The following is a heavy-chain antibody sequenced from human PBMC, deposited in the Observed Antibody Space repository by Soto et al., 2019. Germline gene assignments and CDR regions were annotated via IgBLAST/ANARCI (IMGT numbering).Heavy chain of an antibody. CDR1: GFTFSSYG. Sequence: ESGGGVVQPGRSLRLSCAASGFTFSSYGMHWVRQAPGKGLEWVAVISYDGSNKYYADSVKGRFTISRDNSKNTLYLQMNSLRAEDTAVYYCAKNRIAARTDYYYGMDVWGQGTTVTVSS. V-gene: IGHV3-30*18. CDR2: ISYDGSNK. D-gene: IGHD6-6*01. CDR3: AKNRIAARTDYYYGMDV. J-gene: IGHJ6*02.